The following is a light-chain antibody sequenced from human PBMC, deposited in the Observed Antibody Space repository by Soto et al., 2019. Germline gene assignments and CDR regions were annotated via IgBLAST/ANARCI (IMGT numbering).Light chain of an antibody. Sequence: DIVMTQSPDSLAVSLGERATINCNSSQSLFYSSNIKNTLTCYQHKPGQLPKLLIYWASTRKSGVPDRFSGSGSGTDFTLTISSLQAQDVAVYYCQQYYSIPPTFGGGTKVEIK. V-gene: IGKV4-1*01. CDR1: QSLFYSSNIKNT. J-gene: IGKJ4*01. CDR3: QQYYSIPPT. CDR2: WAS.